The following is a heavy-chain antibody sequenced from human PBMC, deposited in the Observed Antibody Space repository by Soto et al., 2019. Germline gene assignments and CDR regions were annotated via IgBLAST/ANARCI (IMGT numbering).Heavy chain of an antibody. J-gene: IGHJ4*02. CDR2: ISSSARA. CDR1: AGSANNNAFS. V-gene: IGHV4-31*03. D-gene: IGHD6-19*01. CDR3: ASALSTHIGVAGMGYFDS. Sequence: TLSLTCTLAAGSANNNAFSCTWIREHPWNGPGCIGHISSSARASYSPSLKRRVAISLDASKTPFTLQLTSVTAADTAVYYCASALSTHIGVAGMGYFDSWGPGTLVTVSS.